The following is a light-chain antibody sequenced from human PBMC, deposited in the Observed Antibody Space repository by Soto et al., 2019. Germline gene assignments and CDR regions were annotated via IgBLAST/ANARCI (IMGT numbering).Light chain of an antibody. J-gene: IGLJ1*01. CDR1: SSDVGSYNY. CDR2: DVS. CDR3: CSYAGSYTLYV. Sequence: QSALTQPRSVSGSPGQSVTISCTGTSSDVGSYNYVSWYQQHPGKAPKLMIYDVSKRPSGVPDRFSGSKSGNMASLTISGLQAEDEADYYCCSYAGSYTLYVFGTGTKVTVL. V-gene: IGLV2-11*01.